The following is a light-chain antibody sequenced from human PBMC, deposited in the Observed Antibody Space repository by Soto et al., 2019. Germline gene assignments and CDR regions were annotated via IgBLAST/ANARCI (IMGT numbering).Light chain of an antibody. CDR1: SSVVGGYKY. V-gene: IGLV2-14*01. CDR3: SSYTTSSSYV. J-gene: IGLJ1*01. Sequence: QSALTQPASVSGSPGQSIAISCTGTSSVVGGYKYVSWYQQHPGKAPKLLIYDVTNRPSGVSDRFSGSKSGNTASLTISGLQSEDEADYYCSSYTTSSSYVFGTGTKVTVL. CDR2: DVT.